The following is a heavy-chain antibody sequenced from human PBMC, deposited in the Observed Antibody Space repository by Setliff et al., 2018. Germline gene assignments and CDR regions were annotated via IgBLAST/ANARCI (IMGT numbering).Heavy chain of an antibody. V-gene: IGHV1-69*05. Sequence: SVKVSCKASGYTFSTYGLHWVRQAPGQGPEWMGMIIPIFGTANHAQNFQGRVTITTDESTSTAYMELTSLRSEDTAVYYCARDGVHTAMLIDYYYYVDVWGKGTTVTVSS. J-gene: IGHJ6*03. CDR2: IIPIFGTA. CDR3: ARDGVHTAMLIDYYYYVDV. CDR1: GYTFSTYG. D-gene: IGHD5-18*01.